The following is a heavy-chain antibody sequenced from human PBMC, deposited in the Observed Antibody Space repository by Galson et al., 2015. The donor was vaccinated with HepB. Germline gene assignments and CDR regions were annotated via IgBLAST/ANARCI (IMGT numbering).Heavy chain of an antibody. CDR2: ISRSGGTT. J-gene: IGHJ4*02. Sequence: SLRLSCAVSEFTFSSYAMHWVRQAPGKGLEYVSGISRSGGTTYYGNSVEGRFTISRDNSDNTLYLQMGSLRAEDTAVYYCVRSADISMGRGGDYWGQGTLVTVSS. CDR1: EFTFSSYA. V-gene: IGHV3-64*01. D-gene: IGHD5-18*01. CDR3: VRSADISMGRGGDY.